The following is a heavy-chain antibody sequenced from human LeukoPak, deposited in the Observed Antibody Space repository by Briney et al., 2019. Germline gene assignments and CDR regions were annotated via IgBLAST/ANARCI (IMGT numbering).Heavy chain of an antibody. CDR3: ASHYYGSGSYLDAFDI. CDR1: GGSISSSSYY. Sequence: SETLSLTCTVSGGSISSSSYYWGWIRQPPGKGLEWIGSIYYSGSTYYNPSLKSRVTISVDTSKNRFSLKLSSVTAADTAVYYCASHYYGSGSYLDAFDIWGQGTMVTVSS. J-gene: IGHJ3*02. CDR2: IYYSGST. D-gene: IGHD3-10*01. V-gene: IGHV4-39*01.